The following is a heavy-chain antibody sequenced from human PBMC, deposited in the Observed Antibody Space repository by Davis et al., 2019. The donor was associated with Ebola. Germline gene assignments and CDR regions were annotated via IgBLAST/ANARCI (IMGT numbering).Heavy chain of an antibody. D-gene: IGHD6-19*01. CDR3: ARVVIAVAGIMVEDKYYFDY. CDR1: GYTFTSYG. CDR2: ISAYNGNT. Sequence: ASVKVSCKASGYTFTSYGISWVRQAPGQGLEWMGWISAYNGNTNYAQKLQGRVTMTTDTSTSTAYMELRSLRSDDTAVYYCARVVIAVAGIMVEDKYYFDYWGQGTLVTVSS. J-gene: IGHJ4*02. V-gene: IGHV1-18*01.